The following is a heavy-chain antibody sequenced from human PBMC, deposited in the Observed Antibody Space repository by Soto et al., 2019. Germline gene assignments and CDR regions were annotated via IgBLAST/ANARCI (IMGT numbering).Heavy chain of an antibody. CDR3: ARRYGWLYYDY. J-gene: IGHJ4*02. D-gene: IGHD6-19*01. Sequence: SETLSLTCTVSGDSISSSNYFWGWIRQPPGKGLEWIGTIFYSGSTYYNPSLKSRVTISVDTSKNQFSLRLTSVTAADTALYYCARRYGWLYYDYWGQGSLVTVSS. V-gene: IGHV4-39*01. CDR2: IFYSGST. CDR1: GDSISSSNYF.